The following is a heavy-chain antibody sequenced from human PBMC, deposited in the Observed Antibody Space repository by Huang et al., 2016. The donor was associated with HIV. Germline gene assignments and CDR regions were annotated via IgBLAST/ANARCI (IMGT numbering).Heavy chain of an antibody. Sequence: QVRLQESGPGLVKPSETLSLSCTVSGDSVSSHYWGGIRHPPGKGLEWIGTFYDSGTPKYNPRLKSRITISVDTSKNGFSLNITSVSAADTAMYFCVRDQGRLAVGGIDNWFDPWGQGALVTVSS. J-gene: IGHJ5*02. CDR3: VRDQGRLAVGGIDNWFDP. V-gene: IGHV4-59*02. CDR1: GDSVSSHY. CDR2: FYDSGTP. D-gene: IGHD6-19*01.